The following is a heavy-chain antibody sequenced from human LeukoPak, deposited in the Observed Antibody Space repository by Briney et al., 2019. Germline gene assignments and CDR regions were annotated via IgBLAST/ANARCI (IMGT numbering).Heavy chain of an antibody. CDR3: ARGQGQQLGDPDFDY. Sequence: GGSLRLSCAASGFTFSGYGMHWVRQAPGKGLEWVAVIWYDVSNKYYADSGKGRFTISRDNSKNTLYLKMNSLRAEDTAVYYCARGQGQQLGDPDFDYWGQGTLVTVSS. J-gene: IGHJ4*02. V-gene: IGHV3-33*01. CDR2: IWYDVSNK. CDR1: GFTFSGYG. D-gene: IGHD6-13*01.